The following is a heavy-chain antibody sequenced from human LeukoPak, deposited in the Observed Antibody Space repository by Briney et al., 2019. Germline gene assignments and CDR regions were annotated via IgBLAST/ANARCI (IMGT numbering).Heavy chain of an antibody. Sequence: SVTVSCKASGGTFSLYAITWVRQAPGQGLEWMGRVIPTLGLTNYAPKFRGRVAITADKSANIAYMELTNLRSVDTAMYYCASKFSGDYTYGMDVWGQGTTVIVSS. CDR3: ASKFSGDYTYGMDV. D-gene: IGHD4-11*01. J-gene: IGHJ6*02. CDR1: GGTFSLYA. V-gene: IGHV1-69*04. CDR2: VIPTLGLT.